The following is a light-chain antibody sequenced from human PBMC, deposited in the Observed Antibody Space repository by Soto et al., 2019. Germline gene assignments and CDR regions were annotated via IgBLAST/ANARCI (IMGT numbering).Light chain of an antibody. J-gene: IGLJ2*01. CDR1: SSDVGGYNY. Sequence: QSALTQPPSASGYPGQSVTISCTGTSSDVGGYNYVSWYQQHPGKAPKLMIYEVSKRPSGVPDRFYGSKSGNTSSLTVSGLQAEDEAEYYCSSYAGSNKVVFGGGTKLTVL. V-gene: IGLV2-8*01. CDR3: SSYAGSNKVV. CDR2: EVS.